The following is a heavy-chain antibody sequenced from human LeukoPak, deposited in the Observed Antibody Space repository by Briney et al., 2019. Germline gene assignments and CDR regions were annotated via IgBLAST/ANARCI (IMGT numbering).Heavy chain of an antibody. D-gene: IGHD2-2*02. CDR2: ISAYNGNT. CDR1: GYTFTSYG. CDR3: VVPAAIGGFDP. V-gene: IGHV1-18*01. Sequence: ASVKVSCKASGYTFTSYGISWVRQAPGQGLEWMGWISAYNGNTNYAQKLQGRVTMTTDTSTSTAYMELRSLRSDDTAVYYCVVPAAIGGFDPRGQGTLVTVSS. J-gene: IGHJ5*02.